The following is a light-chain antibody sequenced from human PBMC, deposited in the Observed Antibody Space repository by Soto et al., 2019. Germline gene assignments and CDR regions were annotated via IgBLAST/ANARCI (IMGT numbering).Light chain of an antibody. CDR2: GNT. Sequence: QSVLTQPPSVSGAPGQRVTICCAGSSSDIGAGHDVHWYQQLPGTAPKLLIYGNTNRPSGVPDRFSGSKSGALASLDISGLQAEDEADYYCQSFDSSLRGWVFGAGTQLTVL. CDR3: QSFDSSLRGWV. V-gene: IGLV1-40*01. J-gene: IGLJ3*02. CDR1: SSDIGAGHD.